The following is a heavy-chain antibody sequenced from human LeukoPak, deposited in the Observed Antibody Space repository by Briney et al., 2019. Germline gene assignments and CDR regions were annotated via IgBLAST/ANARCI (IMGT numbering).Heavy chain of an antibody. CDR2: IQYDGSNK. D-gene: IGHD6-13*01. CDR3: ARDPTHSSSWYHYYYYMDV. Sequence: PGGSLRLSCAASGFTFSTYGMNWVRQAPGKGLEWVAFIQYDGSNKFYADSVKGRFTISRDNSNNTLHLHMNSLRAEDTAVYYCARDPTHSSSWYHYYYYMDVWGKGTTVTVSS. V-gene: IGHV3-30*02. J-gene: IGHJ6*03. CDR1: GFTFSTYG.